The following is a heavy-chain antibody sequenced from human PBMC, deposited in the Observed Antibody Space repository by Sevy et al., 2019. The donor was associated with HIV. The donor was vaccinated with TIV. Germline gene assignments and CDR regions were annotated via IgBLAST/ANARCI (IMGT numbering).Heavy chain of an antibody. J-gene: IGHJ4*02. V-gene: IGHV4-59*08. Sequence: SETLSLTCTVSGGSITSLYWGWIRQPPGKGLEWIANIYYNGNTNYNPSLKSRVTISLDTSKNQFSLRVSSVTAADTAIYYGAGENAWGSGYSWGQGTLVTVSS. CDR1: GGSITSLY. CDR2: IYYNGNT. D-gene: IGHD6-19*01. CDR3: AGENAWGSGYS.